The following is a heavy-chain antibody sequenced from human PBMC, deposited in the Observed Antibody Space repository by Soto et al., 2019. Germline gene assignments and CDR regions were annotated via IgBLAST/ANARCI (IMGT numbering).Heavy chain of an antibody. J-gene: IGHJ5*02. Sequence: XAVKVSCKASGYPFTGYYLDWVRQAPGQGLEWLGWINPNSRGTNYAQKFQGRVTMTSDTSISTAYMELSRLTCDDTAAYYCARRTVGPTDWFDPCGQRTLVTVSS. D-gene: IGHD1-26*01. V-gene: IGHV1-2*02. CDR2: INPNSRGT. CDR1: GYPFTGYY. CDR3: ARRTVGPTDWFDP.